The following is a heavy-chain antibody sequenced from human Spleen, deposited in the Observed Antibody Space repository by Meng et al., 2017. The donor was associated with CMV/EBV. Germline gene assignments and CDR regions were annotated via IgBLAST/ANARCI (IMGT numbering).Heavy chain of an antibody. Sequence: LSCAASGFTFNSHGMHWVRQAPGKGLEWVAVISHDGSNKYYADSVKGRFTISRDNSKNTVYMQMNSLRDEDTAVYYPHYDRSGYEDYWGQGTLVTVSS. CDR1: GFTFNSHG. V-gene: IGHV3-30*19. CDR3: HYDRSGYEDY. CDR2: ISHDGSNK. J-gene: IGHJ4*02. D-gene: IGHD3-22*01.